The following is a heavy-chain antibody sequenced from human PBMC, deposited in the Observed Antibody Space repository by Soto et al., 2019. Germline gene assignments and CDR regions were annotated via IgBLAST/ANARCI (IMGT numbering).Heavy chain of an antibody. CDR2: FDPEDGET. CDR3: ATQGYDSSGLGGFDY. CDR1: GYTLTELS. J-gene: IGHJ4*02. Sequence: ASVKVSCKVSGYTLTELSMHWVRQAPGKGLEWMGGFDPEDGETIYAQKFQGRVTMTEDTSTDTAYMELSSLRSEDTAVYYCATQGYDSSGLGGFDYWGQGTLVTVSS. V-gene: IGHV1-24*01. D-gene: IGHD3-22*01.